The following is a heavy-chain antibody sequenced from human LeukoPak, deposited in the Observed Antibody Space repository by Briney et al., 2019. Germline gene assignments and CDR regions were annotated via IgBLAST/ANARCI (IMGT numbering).Heavy chain of an antibody. Sequence: PGGSLRLSCAASGFTFSRYEMNWVRQAPGKGLEWVSYISSSGSSIYYADSVKGRFTISRDNAKNSLYLQMNSLRAEDTAVYYCARDGVTDAFDIWGQGTMVTVSS. CDR1: GFTFSRYE. V-gene: IGHV3-48*03. D-gene: IGHD2-21*02. J-gene: IGHJ3*02. CDR2: ISSSGSSI. CDR3: ARDGVTDAFDI.